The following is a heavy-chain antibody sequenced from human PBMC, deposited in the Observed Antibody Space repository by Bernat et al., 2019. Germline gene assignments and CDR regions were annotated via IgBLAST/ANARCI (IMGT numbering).Heavy chain of an antibody. V-gene: IGHV4-34*01. Sequence: QVQLQQWGAGLLKPSETLSLTCAVYGGSFSGYYWSWIRQPPGKGLEWIGEINHSGSTNYNPSLKSRVTISVDTSKNQFSLKLSSVTAADTAVYYCARGGCTGGGCRTTDYWGQGTLVTVSS. D-gene: IGHD2-8*02. CDR1: GGSFSGYY. J-gene: IGHJ4*02. CDR2: INHSGST. CDR3: ARGGCTGGGCRTTDY.